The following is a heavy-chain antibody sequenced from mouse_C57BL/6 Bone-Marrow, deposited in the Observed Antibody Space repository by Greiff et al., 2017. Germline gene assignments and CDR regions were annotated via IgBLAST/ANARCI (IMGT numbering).Heavy chain of an antibody. CDR2: ISDGGSYT. J-gene: IGHJ3*01. V-gene: IGHV5-4*01. D-gene: IGHD1-1*01. CDR1: GFTFSSYA. Sequence: EVKLVESGGGLVKPGGSLKLSCAASGFTFSSYAMSWVRQTPEKRLEWVATISDGGSYTYYPDNVKGRFTISRDNAKNNLYLQMSHLKSEDTAMYYCAREDYGSSYVAWFAYWGQGTLVTVSA. CDR3: AREDYGSSYVAWFAY.